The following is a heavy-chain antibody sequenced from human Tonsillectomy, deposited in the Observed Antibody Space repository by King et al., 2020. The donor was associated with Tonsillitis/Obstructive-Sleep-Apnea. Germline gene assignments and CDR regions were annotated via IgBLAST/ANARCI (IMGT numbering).Heavy chain of an antibody. CDR2: IYPGDSDT. CDR1: GYSFITYW. V-gene: IGHV5-51*01. J-gene: IGHJ4*02. Sequence: VQLVQSGAEVKKPGESLKISCKASGYSFITYWIGWVRQMPGKGLEWMGIIYPGDSDTRYSPSFQGQVTISADKSISTADLQWSSLKASDTAMYYCARRLHYSDRSAYPYYFDYWGQGTLVTVSS. CDR3: ARRLHYSDRSAYPYYFDY. D-gene: IGHD3-22*01.